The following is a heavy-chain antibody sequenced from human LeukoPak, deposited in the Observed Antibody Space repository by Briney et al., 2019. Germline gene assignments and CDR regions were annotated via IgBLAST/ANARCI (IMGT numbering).Heavy chain of an antibody. CDR2: IKQDGSEK. Sequence: GSLRLSCAASGFPFSSYWMSWVRQAPGEGLEWVANIKQDGSEKYYVDSVKGRFTISRDNSKNTLYLQMNSLRAEDTAVYYCAKDWGIAVAGTALLSDYWGQGTLVTVSS. CDR1: GFPFSSYW. J-gene: IGHJ4*02. D-gene: IGHD6-19*01. CDR3: AKDWGIAVAGTALLSDY. V-gene: IGHV3-7*01.